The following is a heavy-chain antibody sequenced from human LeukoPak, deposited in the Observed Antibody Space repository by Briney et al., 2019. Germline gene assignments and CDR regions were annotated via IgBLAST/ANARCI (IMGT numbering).Heavy chain of an antibody. J-gene: IGHJ4*02. D-gene: IGHD3-22*01. Sequence: PSETLSLTCTVSGDSITSFYWSWIRQPPGKGLEWIGYIYYSGSTNYNPSLKSRVTISVDTSKNQFSLKLSSVTAADTAVYYCARDRVRDSSTWYFDYWGQGTLVTVS. CDR1: GDSITSFY. V-gene: IGHV4-59*01. CDR3: ARDRVRDSSTWYFDY. CDR2: IYYSGST.